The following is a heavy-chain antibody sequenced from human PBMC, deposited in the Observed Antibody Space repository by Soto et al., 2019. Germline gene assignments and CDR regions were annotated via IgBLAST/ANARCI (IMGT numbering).Heavy chain of an antibody. Sequence: PGGSLRLSCAASGFTFSSYSMNWVRQAPGKGLEWVSYISSSSSSTIYYADSVKGRFTISRDNAKNSLYLQMNSLRDEDTAVYYCARTTPPYGMDVWGQGTTVTVSS. CDR3: ARTTPPYGMDV. J-gene: IGHJ6*02. CDR2: ISSSSSSTI. CDR1: GFTFSSYS. D-gene: IGHD2-15*01. V-gene: IGHV3-48*02.